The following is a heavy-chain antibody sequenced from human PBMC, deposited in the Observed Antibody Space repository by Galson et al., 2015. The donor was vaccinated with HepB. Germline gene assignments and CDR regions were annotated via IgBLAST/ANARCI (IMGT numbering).Heavy chain of an antibody. CDR3: ARASGGSTSCLGCHYYYMDV. D-gene: IGHD2-2*01. J-gene: IGHJ6*03. CDR1: GFTFSSYG. Sequence: SLRLSCAASGFTFSSYGMHWVRQAPGKGLEWVAFIRYDGSNKYYADSVKGRFTISRDNSKNTLYLQMNSLRAEDTAVYYCARASGGSTSCLGCHYYYMDVWGKGTTVTVSS. V-gene: IGHV3-30*02. CDR2: IRYDGSNK.